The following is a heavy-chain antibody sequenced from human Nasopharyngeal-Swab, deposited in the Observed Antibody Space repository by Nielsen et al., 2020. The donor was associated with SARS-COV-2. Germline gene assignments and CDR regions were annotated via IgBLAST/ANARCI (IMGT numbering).Heavy chain of an antibody. J-gene: IGHJ6*02. Sequence: GGSLRLSCAASGFTFNSYAMSWVRQAPGKGLEWVSSISSSSTYIYYADSVKGRFTISRDNTKNSLSLQMSSLRVEDTAVYYCARDGLDYDFWSAYFMDVWGQGTTVTVSS. CDR2: ISSSSTYI. CDR3: ARDGLDYDFWSAYFMDV. V-gene: IGHV3-21*01. CDR1: GFTFNSYA. D-gene: IGHD3-3*01.